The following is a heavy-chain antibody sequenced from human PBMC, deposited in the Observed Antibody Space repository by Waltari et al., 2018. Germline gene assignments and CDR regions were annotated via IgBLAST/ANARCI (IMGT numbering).Heavy chain of an antibody. V-gene: IGHV1-8*03. CDR3: TEDRGSSSCWFDP. J-gene: IGHJ5*02. CDR2: MNPNSGNT. CDR1: GYTFSRYV. Sequence: AQLVQCGDEAKKPGASVKAFCKASGYTFSRYVIHWVLQDTGHGLEWMGWMNPNSGNTGYAQKFQGVVTITGNATISTAYMELSRLGSENTAVYCCTEDRGSSSCWFDPWGQGTLVTVSS. D-gene: IGHD6-6*01.